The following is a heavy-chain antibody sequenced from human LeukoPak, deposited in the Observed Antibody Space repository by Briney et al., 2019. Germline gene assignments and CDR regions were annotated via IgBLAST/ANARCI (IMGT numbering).Heavy chain of an antibody. D-gene: IGHD3-10*01. CDR2: ISSSGSTI. V-gene: IGHV3-48*03. CDR1: GFTFSSYE. CDR3: AKELFFYGSGSLSGFDP. Sequence: GGSLRLSCAASGFTFSSYEMNWVRQAPGKGLEWVSYISSSGSTIYYADSVKGRFTISRDNSKNTLYLQMNSLRAEDTAVYYCAKELFFYGSGSLSGFDPWGQGTLVTVSS. J-gene: IGHJ5*02.